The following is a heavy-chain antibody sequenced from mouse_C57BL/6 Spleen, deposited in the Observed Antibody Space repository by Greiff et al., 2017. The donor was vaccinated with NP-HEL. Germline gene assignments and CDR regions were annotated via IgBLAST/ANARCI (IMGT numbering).Heavy chain of an antibody. CDR1: GYAFSSYW. CDR2: IYPGDGDT. CDR3: ARSDYGSSSPDY. V-gene: IGHV1-80*01. D-gene: IGHD1-1*01. J-gene: IGHJ2*01. Sequence: VQLQQSGAELVKPGASVKISCKASGYAFSSYWMNWVKQRPGKGLEWIGQIYPGDGDTNYNGKFKGKATLTADKSSSTAYMQLSSLTSEDSAVYFCARSDYGSSSPDYWGQGTTLTVSS.